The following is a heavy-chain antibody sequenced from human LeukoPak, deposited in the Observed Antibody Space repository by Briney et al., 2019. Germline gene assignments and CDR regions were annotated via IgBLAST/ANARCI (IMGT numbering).Heavy chain of an antibody. Sequence: PSQTLSLTCAVSGGSISNGGYSWSWIRQPPGKGLEWIGYIYHSGSTYYNPSLKGRVTISVDRSKNQFSLKLSSVTAADTAVYYCARAHYFGSGSYFDYWGQGTLVAVSS. CDR1: GGSISNGGYS. V-gene: IGHV4-30-2*01. CDR2: IYHSGST. J-gene: IGHJ4*02. CDR3: ARAHYFGSGSYFDY. D-gene: IGHD3-10*01.